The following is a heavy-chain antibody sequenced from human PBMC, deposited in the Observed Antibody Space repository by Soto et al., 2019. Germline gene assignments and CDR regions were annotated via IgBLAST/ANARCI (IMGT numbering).Heavy chain of an antibody. CDR1: GFTFNSYA. V-gene: IGHV3-30-3*01. Sequence: QVQLVESGGGVVQPGRSLRVSCAASGFTFNSYAMHWVRQAPGKGLEWVAVISYDGSNKYYADSVKGRFTISRDNFKNTLFLQMNSLRAEDTAVYYCARPSRRDGYNSPFDYWGQGTLVTVSS. CDR3: ARPSRRDGYNSPFDY. CDR2: ISYDGSNK. D-gene: IGHD5-12*01. J-gene: IGHJ4*02.